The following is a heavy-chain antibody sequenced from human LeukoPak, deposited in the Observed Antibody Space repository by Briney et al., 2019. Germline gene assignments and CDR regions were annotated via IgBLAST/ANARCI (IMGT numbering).Heavy chain of an antibody. CDR2: INHRGIT. D-gene: IGHD6-13*01. CDR1: DGSFSGYY. V-gene: IGHV4-34*01. Sequence: SETLSLTCAVYDGSFSGYYWSWIRQPPGKGLEWIGEINHRGITNYNPSLKSRVTISLDTSKNQFSLNLSSVTAADTAVYYCTSSGAAAGRAEYFQHWGQGTLVTVSS. J-gene: IGHJ1*01. CDR3: TSSGAAAGRAEYFQH.